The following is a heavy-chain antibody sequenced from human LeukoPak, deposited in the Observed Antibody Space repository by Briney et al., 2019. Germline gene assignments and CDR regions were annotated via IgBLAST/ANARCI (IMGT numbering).Heavy chain of an antibody. Sequence: GRSLRLSCAASGFTFDDYAMHWVRQAPGKGLEWVSGISWNSGSIGYADSVKGRFTISRDNAKNSLYLQMHSLRPEDTALYYCAKDIRRFGELADYWGQGTLVTVSS. J-gene: IGHJ4*02. CDR1: GFTFDDYA. D-gene: IGHD3-10*01. CDR2: ISWNSGSI. V-gene: IGHV3-9*01. CDR3: AKDIRRFGELADY.